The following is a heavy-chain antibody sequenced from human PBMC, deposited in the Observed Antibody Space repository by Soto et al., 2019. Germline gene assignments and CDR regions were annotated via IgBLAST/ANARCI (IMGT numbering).Heavy chain of an antibody. CDR1: GGSISSHY. J-gene: IGHJ4*02. V-gene: IGHV4-59*11. D-gene: IGHD2-2*01. Sequence: QVQLQESGPGLVKPSETLSLTCTVSGGSISSHYWSWIRQPPGKGLEYIGYIYYSGSTNYIASLRGRVTISVDTSRTQFSLRLSSVTAADTAVYYCARLVNLSWTNTYYFDSWGQGTLVTVSS. CDR2: IYYSGST. CDR3: ARLVNLSWTNTYYFDS.